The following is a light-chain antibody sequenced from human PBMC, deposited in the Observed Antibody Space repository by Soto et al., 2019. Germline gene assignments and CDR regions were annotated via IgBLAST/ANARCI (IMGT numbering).Light chain of an antibody. CDR2: YAS. CDR1: QSVASRA. CDR3: QQYGSSPPMYT. J-gene: IGKJ2*01. V-gene: IGKV3-20*01. Sequence: IVLTQSPGTLSLSPGERATLSCRASQSVASRALAWYQHKPGQAPRLLMYYASKRATGIPDRFSGSGSGTDFTLTISRLEPEDFAVYYCQQYGSSPPMYTFGQGTKLEIK.